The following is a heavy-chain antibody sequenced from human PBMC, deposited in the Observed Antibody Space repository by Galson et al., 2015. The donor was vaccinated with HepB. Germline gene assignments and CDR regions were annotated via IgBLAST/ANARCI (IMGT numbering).Heavy chain of an antibody. D-gene: IGHD6-6*01. CDR2: ISSSSSYI. CDR1: GFTFSSYS. J-gene: IGHJ4*02. V-gene: IGHV3-21*01. CDR3: ARDLDSSSPGVDY. Sequence: SLRLSCAASGFTFSSYSMNWVRQAPGKGLEWVSSISSSSSYIYYADSVKGRFTISRDNAKNSLYLQMNSLRAEDTAVYYCARDLDSSSPGVDYWGQGTLVTVSS.